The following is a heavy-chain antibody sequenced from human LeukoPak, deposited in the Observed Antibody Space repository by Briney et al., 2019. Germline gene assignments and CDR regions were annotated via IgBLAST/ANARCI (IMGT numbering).Heavy chain of an antibody. D-gene: IGHD3-16*01. CDR1: GFTFSRYG. J-gene: IGHJ4*02. CDR2: ISYDGSNK. CDR3: ARGGGLFDY. V-gene: IGHV3-30*03. Sequence: PGGSLRLSCAASGFTFSRYGMHWVRHAPGKGLEWVAVISYDGSNKYYADSVKGRFTISRDNSKNTLYLQMNSLRVEDTAVYYCARGGGLFDYWGQGTLVTVSS.